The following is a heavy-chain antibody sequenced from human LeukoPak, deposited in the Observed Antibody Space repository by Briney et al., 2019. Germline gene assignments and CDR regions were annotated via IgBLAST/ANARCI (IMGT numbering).Heavy chain of an antibody. V-gene: IGHV1-46*01. CDR2: INPSGGST. CDR3: ARGDRVGITTGHFDY. D-gene: IGHD2-21*01. J-gene: IGHJ4*02. CDR1: GYTFTSYY. Sequence: GASVKVSCKASGYTFTSYYMHWVRQAPGQGLEWMGIINPSGGSTSYAQKFQGRVTVTRDTSTSTVHMELSGLRSEDTAVYYCARGDRVGITTGHFDYWGQGALVTVSS.